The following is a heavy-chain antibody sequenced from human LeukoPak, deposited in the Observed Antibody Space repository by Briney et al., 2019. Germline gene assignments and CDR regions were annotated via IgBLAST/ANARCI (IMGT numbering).Heavy chain of an antibody. Sequence: GGSLRLSCAASGFTLSTYSLNWVRQAPGKGLEWVSSISSSSLYIYYADSVKGRFTISRDNAKNSLFLQMNSLRAEDTAVYYCARVGYCSSTSCHNWFDPWGQGTLVTVSS. V-gene: IGHV3-21*01. D-gene: IGHD2-2*01. CDR2: ISSSSLYI. CDR1: GFTLSTYS. CDR3: ARVGYCSSTSCHNWFDP. J-gene: IGHJ5*02.